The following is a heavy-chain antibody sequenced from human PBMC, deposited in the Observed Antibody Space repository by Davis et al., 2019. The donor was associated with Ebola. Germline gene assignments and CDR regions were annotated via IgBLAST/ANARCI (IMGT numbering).Heavy chain of an antibody. CDR3: ARERIATRLFDP. CDR1: GFTFSSYG. D-gene: IGHD6-6*01. CDR2: IWYDGSNK. V-gene: IGHV3-33*01. J-gene: IGHJ5*02. Sequence: GESLKISCAASGFTFSSYGMHWVRQAPGKGLEWVAVIWYDGSNKYYADSVKGRFTISRGNSKNTLYLQMNSLRAEDTAVYYCARERIATRLFDPWGQGTLVTVSS.